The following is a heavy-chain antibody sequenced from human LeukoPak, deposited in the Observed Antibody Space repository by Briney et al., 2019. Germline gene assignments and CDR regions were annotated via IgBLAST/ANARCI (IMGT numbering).Heavy chain of an antibody. CDR2: INPILGIA. Sequence: SVKVSCKASGGTFSSYTISWVRQAPGQALDWMGRINPILGIANYAQKFQGRVTITADKSTSTAYMELSSLRSEDTAVYYCARAASYSSGWIKDEIWGQGTMVTVSS. CDR1: GGTFSSYT. J-gene: IGHJ3*02. D-gene: IGHD6-19*01. V-gene: IGHV1-69*02. CDR3: ARAASYSSGWIKDEI.